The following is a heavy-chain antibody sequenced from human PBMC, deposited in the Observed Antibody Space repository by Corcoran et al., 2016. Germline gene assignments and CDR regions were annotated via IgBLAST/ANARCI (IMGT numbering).Heavy chain of an antibody. CDR3: AGGWINLWLRVDY. CDR1: GYTFTSYY. V-gene: IGHV1-46*01. J-gene: IGHJ4*02. Sequence: QVQLVQSGAEVKKPGASVKVSCKASGYTFTSYYMHWVRQAPGQGLEWMGIINPSGGSTSYAQKFQGRVTMTRDTSTSTVYMELRSLRSEDTAGYYWAGGWINLWLRVDYWGQGTLVTVSS. D-gene: IGHD5-18*01. CDR2: INPSGGST.